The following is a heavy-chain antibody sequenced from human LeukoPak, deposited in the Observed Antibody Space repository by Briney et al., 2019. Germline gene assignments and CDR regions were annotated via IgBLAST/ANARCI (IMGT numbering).Heavy chain of an antibody. J-gene: IGHJ4*02. CDR2: FDVIDSEA. Sequence: ASVKVSCTVSGSSLSELSLYWVRQAPGKGLEWMGGFDVIDSEAFYAQKFQGRVTMTEDSSTDTAYMELRSLTSDDTALYYCAAGRPYSLLDYWGQGTLVTVSS. CDR1: GSSLSELS. V-gene: IGHV1-24*01. D-gene: IGHD5-18*01. CDR3: AAGRPYSLLDY.